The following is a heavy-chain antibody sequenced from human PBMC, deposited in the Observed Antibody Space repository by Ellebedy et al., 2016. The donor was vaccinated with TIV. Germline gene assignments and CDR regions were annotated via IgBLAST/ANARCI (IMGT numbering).Heavy chain of an antibody. J-gene: IGHJ4*02. CDR1: GFIFSNAW. V-gene: IGHV3-15*01. Sequence: GGSLRLSXAASGFIFSNAWMTWVRQAPGKGLEWVGRIKTKVDGETLDYGAPVKGRFTISRDNSKNTLYLQMNSLTAEDTAIYYCARPQYFESHGGFDSWGQGTLVTVSS. D-gene: IGHD3-9*01. CDR3: ARPQYFESHGGFDS. CDR2: IKTKVDGETL.